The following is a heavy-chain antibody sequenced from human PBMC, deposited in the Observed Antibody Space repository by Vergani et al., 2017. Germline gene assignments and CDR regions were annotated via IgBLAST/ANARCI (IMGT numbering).Heavy chain of an antibody. CDR2: ISAYNGNT. J-gene: IGHJ4*02. CDR1: GHTFTSYG. CDR3: AREGNYYDSTGFGPGGSFD. D-gene: IGHD3-22*01. Sequence: QVQLVQSGAEVKKPGASVKVSCKASGHTFTSYGISWVRQAPGQGLEWMGWISAYNGNTNYAQKLQGRVTMTTDTSTSTAYMELRSLRSDDTAVYYCAREGNYYDSTGFGPGGSFDWGPGTLVTVSS. V-gene: IGHV1-18*01.